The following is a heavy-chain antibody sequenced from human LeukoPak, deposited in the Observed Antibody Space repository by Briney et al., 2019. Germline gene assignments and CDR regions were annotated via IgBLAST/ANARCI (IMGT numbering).Heavy chain of an antibody. J-gene: IGHJ6*03. CDR1: GGTFSSYA. D-gene: IGHD4-11*01. Sequence: ASVKVSCKASGGTFSSYAISWVRQAPGQGLEWMGRIIPILGIASYAQKFQGRVTITADKSTSTAYMELRSLRSDDTAVYYCAREGGLQNYYYYMDVWGKGTTVTVSS. CDR2: IIPILGIA. CDR3: AREGGLQNYYYYMDV. V-gene: IGHV1-69*04.